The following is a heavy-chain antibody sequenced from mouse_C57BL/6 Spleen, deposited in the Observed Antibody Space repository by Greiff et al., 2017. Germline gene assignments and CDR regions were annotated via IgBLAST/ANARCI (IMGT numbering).Heavy chain of an antibody. CDR2: INPSSGYT. Sequence: QVQLQQSGAELARPGASVKMSCKASGYTFTSYTMHWVKQRPGQGLEWIGYINPSSGYTKYNQKFKDKATLTADKSSSTAYMQLSSLTSEDSAVYYCARPGTGAMDYWGQGTSVTVSS. V-gene: IGHV1-4*01. CDR1: GYTFTSYT. J-gene: IGHJ4*01. CDR3: ARPGTGAMDY. D-gene: IGHD4-1*01.